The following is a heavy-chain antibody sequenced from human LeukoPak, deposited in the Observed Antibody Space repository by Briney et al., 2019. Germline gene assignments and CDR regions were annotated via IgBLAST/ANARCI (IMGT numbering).Heavy chain of an antibody. CDR1: GFTFSHAW. V-gene: IGHV3-15*01. Sequence: PGGSLRLSCAVSGFTFSHAWMSGVRQAPGKGLEWGGRIKSKTDGGTTDYAAPGKGRFTISRDDSKNTLYLQMNSLKSEDTAVYYCTTIRGFCSGRSCLGYWGQGTLVTVSS. D-gene: IGHD2-15*01. CDR3: TTIRGFCSGRSCLGY. CDR2: IKSKTDGGTT. J-gene: IGHJ4*02.